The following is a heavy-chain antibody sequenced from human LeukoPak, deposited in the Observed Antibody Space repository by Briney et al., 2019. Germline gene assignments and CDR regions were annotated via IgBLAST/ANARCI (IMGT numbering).Heavy chain of an antibody. V-gene: IGHV4-39*07. Sequence: PSGTLSLTCTVSGGSISSSSYYWGWIRQPPGKGLEWIGSIYYSGSTYYNPSLKSRVTISVDTSKNQFSLKLSSVTAADTAVYYCARDRRVRGVMWNSKSDGFDIWGHGTMVTVSS. CDR2: IYYSGST. CDR1: GGSISSSSYY. D-gene: IGHD3-10*01. CDR3: ARDRRVRGVMWNSKSDGFDI. J-gene: IGHJ3*02.